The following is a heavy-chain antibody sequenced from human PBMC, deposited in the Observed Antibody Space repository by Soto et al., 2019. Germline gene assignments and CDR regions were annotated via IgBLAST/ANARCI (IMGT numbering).Heavy chain of an antibody. V-gene: IGHV3-30*03. CDR2: ISYDGSNK. Sequence: QVQLVESGGGVVQPGRSLGLSCAASGFTFSSYGMHWVRQAPGKGLEWVAVISYDGSNKYYADSVKGRFTISRDNSKNSLYLQMNSLRAEETAVYYCAIFRALTYYYYGMDVGAKGTRVTVSP. CDR1: GFTFSSYG. CDR3: AIFRALTYYYYGMDV. J-gene: IGHJ6*04. D-gene: IGHD3-3*01.